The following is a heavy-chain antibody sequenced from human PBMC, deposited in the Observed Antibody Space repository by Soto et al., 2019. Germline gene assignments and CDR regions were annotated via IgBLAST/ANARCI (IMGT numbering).Heavy chain of an antibody. CDR3: AKDPDYVWGSLFDY. CDR1: GFTFSSYA. V-gene: IGHV3-23*01. J-gene: IGHJ4*02. Sequence: PGGSLRLSCAASGFTFSSYAMSWVRQAPGKGLEWVSAISGSGGSTYYADSVKGRFTISRDNSKNTLYLQMNSLRAEDTAVYYCAKDPDYVWGSLFDYWGQGTLVTAPQ. D-gene: IGHD3-16*01. CDR2: ISGSGGST.